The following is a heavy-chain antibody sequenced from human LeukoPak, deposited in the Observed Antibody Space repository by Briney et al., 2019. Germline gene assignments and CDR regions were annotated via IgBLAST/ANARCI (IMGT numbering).Heavy chain of an antibody. J-gene: IGHJ6*02. D-gene: IGHD1-14*01. V-gene: IGHV1-8*01. CDR1: GYTFTSYD. CDR3: ARRYISLYYYYGMDV. CDR2: MNPNSGNT. Sequence: ASVKVSCKASGYTFTSYDINWVRQATGQGLEWMGWMNPNSGNTGYAQKFQGRVTMTRNTSISTAYMELSSPRSEDTAVYYCARRYISLYYYYGMDVWGQGTTVTVSS.